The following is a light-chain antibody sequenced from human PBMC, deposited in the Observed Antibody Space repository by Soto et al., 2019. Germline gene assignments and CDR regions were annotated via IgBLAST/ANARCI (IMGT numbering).Light chain of an antibody. CDR3: QQYYSTPVT. CDR2: GAS. J-gene: IGKJ3*01. CDR1: QSVSNNY. V-gene: IGKV3-20*01. Sequence: EIVLTQSPGTLSLSPGERATLSCRASQSVSNNYLAWYQQKPGQAPRLLIYGASNRATGIPDRFSGSGSGTDFTLTISSLQAEDVAVYYCQQYYSTPVTFGPGTKVDIK.